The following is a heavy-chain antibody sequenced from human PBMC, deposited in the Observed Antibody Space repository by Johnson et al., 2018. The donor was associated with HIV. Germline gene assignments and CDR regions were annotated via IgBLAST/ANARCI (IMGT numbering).Heavy chain of an antibody. CDR2: ISYDGSNK. J-gene: IGHJ3*02. CDR3: AKELALYSSGYGGDAFDI. D-gene: IGHD6-19*01. CDR1: GFTFSRYD. Sequence: QVQLVESGGGVVQPGRSLRLSCAASGFTFSRYDMHWVRQAPGKGLEWGAIISYDGSNKYYADSVKGRFTISRDNSKNTLYLQMNSLRAEDTAVYYCAKELALYSSGYGGDAFDIWGQGTMVTVSS. V-gene: IGHV3-30*18.